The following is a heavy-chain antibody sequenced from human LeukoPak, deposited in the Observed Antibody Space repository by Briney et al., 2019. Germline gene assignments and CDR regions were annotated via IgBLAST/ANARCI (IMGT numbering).Heavy chain of an antibody. CDR1: GFTFSSYN. CDR2: ISSSGSYI. Sequence: KSGGSLRLSCAASGFTFSSYNMNWVRQAPGKGLEWVSSISSSGSYIYYTDSIKGRFTISRDNAKNSLYLQLNSLRAEDTAVYYCASHSAGPFDYWGQGTLVTVSS. V-gene: IGHV3-21*01. D-gene: IGHD6-13*01. CDR3: ASHSAGPFDY. J-gene: IGHJ4*02.